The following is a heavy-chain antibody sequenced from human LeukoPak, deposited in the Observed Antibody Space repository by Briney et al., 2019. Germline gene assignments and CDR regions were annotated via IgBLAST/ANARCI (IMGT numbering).Heavy chain of an antibody. V-gene: IGHV3-48*03. Sequence: SGGSLRLSCAASGYTFSSYEMGWVRQAPGKGLEWVSYISSRGSTIYYTDSVKGRFTISRDKAKNSLYLQMNSLTGDDTAVYYCAREFWHVSDYWGQGTLVTVSS. CDR1: GYTFSSYE. D-gene: IGHD3-3*01. CDR3: AREFWHVSDY. CDR2: ISSRGSTI. J-gene: IGHJ4*02.